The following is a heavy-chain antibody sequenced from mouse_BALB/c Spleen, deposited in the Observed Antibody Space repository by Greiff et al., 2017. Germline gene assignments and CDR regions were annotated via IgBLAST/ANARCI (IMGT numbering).Heavy chain of an antibody. J-gene: IGHJ3*01. CDR1: GFNIKDYY. CDR2: IDPENGDT. CDR3: NAGTTAAY. Sequence: VQLQQPGAELVRSGASVKLSCTASGFNIKDYYMHWVKQRPEQGLEWIGWIDPENGDTEYAPKFQGKATMTADTSSNTAYLQLSSLTSEDTAVYYCNAGTTAAYWGQGTLVTVSA. D-gene: IGHD1-1*01. V-gene: IGHV14-4*02.